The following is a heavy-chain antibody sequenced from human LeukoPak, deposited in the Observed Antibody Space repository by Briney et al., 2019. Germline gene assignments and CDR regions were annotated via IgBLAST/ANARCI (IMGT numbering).Heavy chain of an antibody. V-gene: IGHV3-53*01. CDR2: IYSGGNT. Sequence: GGSLRLSCAASGFTVSSNYMSWVRQAPGKGLEWVSVIYSGGNTYCADSVKGRFTISRDNSKNTLYLQMNSLGAEDTAVYYCARDTALDPWGQGTLVTVSS. D-gene: IGHD4-17*01. CDR1: GFTVSSNY. CDR3: ARDTALDP. J-gene: IGHJ5*02.